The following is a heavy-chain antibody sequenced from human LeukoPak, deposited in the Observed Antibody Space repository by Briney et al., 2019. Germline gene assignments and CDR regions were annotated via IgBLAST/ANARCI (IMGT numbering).Heavy chain of an antibody. CDR3: SRVMSDCGSIMCYKGYLDS. V-gene: IGHV4-30-4*08. J-gene: IGHJ4*02. D-gene: IGHD2-21*01. CDR2: IHYNGAT. CDR1: GAAMNSGDYY. Sequence: PSETLSLTCSVSGAAMNSGDYYWTWIRQSPGMGLEWTAYIHYNGATYYNPSLKSRLSVSLDTSRNQFSLNLNSVTAADTAVYFCSRVMSDCGSIMCYKGYLDSWGQGTLVTVSS.